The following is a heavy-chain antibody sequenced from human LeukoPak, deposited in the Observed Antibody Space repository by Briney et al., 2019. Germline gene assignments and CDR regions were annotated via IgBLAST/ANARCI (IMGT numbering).Heavy chain of an antibody. D-gene: IGHD2-2*01. Sequence: GGSLRLSCAASGFTFTNSAMNWVRQAPGKGLEWVSSINDVASHIYYADSVKGRFTISRDNAKNSLYLQMNSLRAEDTAVYYCAREGYCSSTTCSPAFDIWGQGTMVTVSS. CDR2: INDVASHI. CDR3: AREGYCSSTTCSPAFDI. V-gene: IGHV3-21*01. J-gene: IGHJ3*02. CDR1: GFTFTNSA.